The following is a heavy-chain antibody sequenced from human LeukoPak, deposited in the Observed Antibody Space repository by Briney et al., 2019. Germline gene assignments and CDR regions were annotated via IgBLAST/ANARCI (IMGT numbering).Heavy chain of an antibody. CDR3: ARLFWGSSRAFDY. J-gene: IGHJ4*02. D-gene: IGHD3-16*02. CDR1: GGSISSSSYY. Sequence: SETLSLTCTVSGGSISSSSYYWLGIREPPGKGLEGIVSIYYSGSTSYNPSLKSRVTISVDTSKNQFSLKLSSVTAADTAVYYCARLFWGSSRAFDYWGQGTLVTVSS. CDR2: IYYSGST. V-gene: IGHV4-39*01.